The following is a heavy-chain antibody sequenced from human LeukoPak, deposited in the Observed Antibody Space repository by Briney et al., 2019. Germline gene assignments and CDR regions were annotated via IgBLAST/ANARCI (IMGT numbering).Heavy chain of an antibody. CDR2: IYYSGST. V-gene: IGHV4-59*01. D-gene: IGHD3-10*01. J-gene: IGHJ6*03. Sequence: SETLSLTCTVSGGSISSYYWSWIRQPPGKGLEWIGYIYYSGSTNYNPSLKSRVTISVDTSKNQFSLKLSSVTAADTAVYYCARTPGWDTTVRGVSDYYYYYMDVWGKGTTVTVSS. CDR3: ARTPGWDTTVRGVSDYYYYYMDV. CDR1: GGSISSYY.